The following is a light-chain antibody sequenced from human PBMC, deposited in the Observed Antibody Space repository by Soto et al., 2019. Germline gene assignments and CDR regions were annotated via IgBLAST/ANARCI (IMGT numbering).Light chain of an antibody. CDR2: KAS. CDR3: QQYNSYPST. J-gene: IGKJ1*01. V-gene: IGKV1-5*03. CDR1: QSISSW. Sequence: DIQMTQSPSTLSASVGDRVTITCLASQSISSWLAWYQQKPGKAPKLLIYKASSLESGVPSRFSGSGSGTEFTLTISSLQPDDFATYYCQQYNSYPSTFGQGTKVDI.